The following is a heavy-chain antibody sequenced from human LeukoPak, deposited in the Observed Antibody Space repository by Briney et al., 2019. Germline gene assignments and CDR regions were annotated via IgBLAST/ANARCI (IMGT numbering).Heavy chain of an antibody. CDR3: AREVGGSGWNDY. D-gene: IGHD6-19*01. J-gene: IGHJ4*02. CDR2: INPNSGGR. Sequence: ASVTVSCKASGYTFTVYYIHWVRQAPGQGLEWMGWINPNSGGRNYAQKFQGRVTMTRVTSISTAYMELGRLTSDDTAVYYCAREVGGSGWNDYWGQGTLVTVSS. V-gene: IGHV1-2*02. CDR1: GYTFTVYY.